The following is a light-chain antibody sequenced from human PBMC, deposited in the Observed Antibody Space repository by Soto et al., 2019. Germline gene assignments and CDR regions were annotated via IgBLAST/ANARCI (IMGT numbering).Light chain of an antibody. Sequence: EIQMTQSPSSLSSSVGDRVTITCQASQDISNYLNWYQQKPGKAPKLLIYDASNLETGVPSRFSGSGSGTDFTFTISSLQPEDIATYYCHQYDNLPYTFGQGTKLEIK. CDR1: QDISNY. J-gene: IGKJ2*01. CDR3: HQYDNLPYT. V-gene: IGKV1-33*01. CDR2: DAS.